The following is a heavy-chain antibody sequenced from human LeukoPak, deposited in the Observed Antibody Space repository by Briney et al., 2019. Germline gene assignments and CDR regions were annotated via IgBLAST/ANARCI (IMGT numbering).Heavy chain of an antibody. CDR3: ARLRRDTSSWYADDS. CDR1: GASVNSHL. CDR2: ISITEDT. D-gene: IGHD6-13*01. Sequence: SETLSLTCTVSGASVNSHLWSWIRQSAGKGLEWIGRISITEDTNYNPSFKSRVTMSVDTSKNQFSLRLTSMTAADTAVYYCARLRRDTSSWYADDSWGQGTLVTVSS. V-gene: IGHV4-4*07. J-gene: IGHJ4*02.